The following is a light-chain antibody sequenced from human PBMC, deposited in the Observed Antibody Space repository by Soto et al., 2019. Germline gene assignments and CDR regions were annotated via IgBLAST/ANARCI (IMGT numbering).Light chain of an antibody. Sequence: EIVMTQSPATLSVSPGERATLSCRASQSVSSNLAWYQQKPGQAPRRLIYGASTMAKGIPARFSGSGSGTEFTLTISSLQSEDFAVYYCQQYNNWPPGVTFGPGTKVDIK. V-gene: IGKV3-15*01. J-gene: IGKJ3*01. CDR2: GAS. CDR3: QQYNNWPPGVT. CDR1: QSVSSN.